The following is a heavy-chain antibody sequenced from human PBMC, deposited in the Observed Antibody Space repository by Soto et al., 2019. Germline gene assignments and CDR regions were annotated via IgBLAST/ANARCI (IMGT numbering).Heavy chain of an antibody. V-gene: IGHV1-18*01. Sequence: SVEASWEARGYRITCKARCSVRQAPGQGLEWMGWISAYNGNTNYAQKLQGRVTMTTDTSTSTAYMELRSLRSDDTAVYYCARDSSGGSGYDYWGQGTLVTVSS. CDR2: ISAYNGNT. J-gene: IGHJ4*02. CDR3: ARDSSGGSGYDY. CDR1: GYRITCKA. D-gene: IGHD2-15*01.